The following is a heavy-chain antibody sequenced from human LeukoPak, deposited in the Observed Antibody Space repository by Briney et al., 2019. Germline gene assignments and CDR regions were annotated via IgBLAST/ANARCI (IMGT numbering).Heavy chain of an antibody. V-gene: IGHV3-7*01. CDR3: ARTYKGNYYYYGMDV. D-gene: IGHD1-1*01. CDR1: GFTFSSYW. Sequence: GGSPRLSCAASGFTFSSYWMSWVRQAPGKGLEWVANIKQDGSEKYYVDSVKGRFTISRDNAKNSLYLQMNSLRAEDTAVYYCARTYKGNYYYYGMDVWGQGITVTVSS. CDR2: IKQDGSEK. J-gene: IGHJ6*02.